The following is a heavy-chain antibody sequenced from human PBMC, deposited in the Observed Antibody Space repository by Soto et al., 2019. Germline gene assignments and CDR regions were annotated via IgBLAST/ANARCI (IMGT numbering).Heavy chain of an antibody. D-gene: IGHD3-3*01. CDR3: ARDLSLGSILEWSPHLYYYYGMDV. J-gene: IGHJ6*02. Sequence: ASVKVSCKTSGFTLSSSAVHWVRQARGHRLQWIGWIDVGSGNANYAQMDQERVTISRDMSTSTAYMELTSLRPEDTAVYYCARDLSLGSILEWSPHLYYYYGMDVWGQGTTVTVSS. CDR2: IDVGSGNA. V-gene: IGHV1-58*01. CDR1: GFTLSSSA.